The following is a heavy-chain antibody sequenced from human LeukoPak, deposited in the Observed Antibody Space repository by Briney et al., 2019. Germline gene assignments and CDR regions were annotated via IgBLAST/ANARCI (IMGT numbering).Heavy chain of an antibody. D-gene: IGHD1-14*01. CDR1: GGTFSSYV. CDR3: ARCPAVSISRYYYYGMDV. J-gene: IGHJ6*02. V-gene: IGHV1-69*01. Sequence: ASVKVSCKASGGTFSSYVISWVRQAPGQGLEWMGGIIPIFGTANYAQKFQGRVTITADESTSTAYMELSSLRSEDTAVYYCARCPAVSISRYYYYGMDVWGQGTTVTVSS. CDR2: IIPIFGTA.